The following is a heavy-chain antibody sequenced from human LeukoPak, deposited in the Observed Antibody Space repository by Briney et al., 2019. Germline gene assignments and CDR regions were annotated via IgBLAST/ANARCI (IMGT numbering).Heavy chain of an antibody. CDR1: GYTFTGYY. J-gene: IGHJ2*01. D-gene: IGHD1-1*01. Sequence: GASVKVSCKASGYTFTGYYMHWVRQAPGQGLEWMGWINPNSGGTNYAQKFQGRVTMTRDTSISTAYMELSRLRSDDTAVYYCARKSPGNFWYFDLWGRGTLVTVSS. CDR2: INPNSGGT. V-gene: IGHV1-2*02. CDR3: ARKSPGNFWYFDL.